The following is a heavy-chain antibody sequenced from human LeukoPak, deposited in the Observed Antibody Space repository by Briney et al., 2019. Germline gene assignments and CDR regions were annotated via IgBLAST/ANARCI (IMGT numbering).Heavy chain of an antibody. V-gene: IGHV3-53*01. J-gene: IGHJ4*02. CDR1: GFTVSSNY. Sequence: GGSLRLSCAASGFTVSSNYMSWVRQAPGKGLEWVSVIYSGGNTSYADSVKGRFTISRDISKNTLYLQMNSLRAEDTAVYYCARETPLGRDFDYWGQGTLVTVSS. CDR2: IYSGGNT. CDR3: ARETPLGRDFDY. D-gene: IGHD1-1*01.